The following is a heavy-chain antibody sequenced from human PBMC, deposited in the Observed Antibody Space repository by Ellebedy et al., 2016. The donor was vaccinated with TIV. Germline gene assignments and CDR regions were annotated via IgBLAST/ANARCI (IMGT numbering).Heavy chain of an antibody. D-gene: IGHD6-13*01. V-gene: IGHV3-7*03. CDR1: GFTFSKYW. CDR3: GRDQNTSDWYASDI. Sequence: GESLKISCAASGFTFSKYWMNWVRQAPGKGLEWVANIKQDGSETYYMDSVKSRFTISRDNALRSVFLQMNSLRDEDTAVYYCGRDQNTSDWYASDIWGQGTMVTVSS. J-gene: IGHJ3*02. CDR2: IKQDGSET.